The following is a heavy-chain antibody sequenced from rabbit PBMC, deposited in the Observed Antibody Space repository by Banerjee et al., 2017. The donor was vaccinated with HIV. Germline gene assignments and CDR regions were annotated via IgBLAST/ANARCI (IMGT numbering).Heavy chain of an antibody. Sequence: QEQLKESGGGLVQPGGSLKLSCKASGFDFSSYYMNWVRQAPGKGLEWIASIDAGSSGRTYYASWAKGRFTISETSSTTVTLQMTSLTAADTATYFCARVNAGSSGYPYYFNLWGPGTLVTVS. CDR2: IDAGSSGRT. J-gene: IGHJ4*01. V-gene: IGHV1S45*01. CDR1: GFDFSSYYM. CDR3: ARVNAGSSGYPYYFNL. D-gene: IGHD1-1*01.